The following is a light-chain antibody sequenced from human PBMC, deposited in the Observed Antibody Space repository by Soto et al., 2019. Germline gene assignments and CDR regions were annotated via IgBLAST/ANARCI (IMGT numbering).Light chain of an antibody. J-gene: IGKJ4*01. CDR1: QSVGNN. CDR2: ATS. Sequence: EIVLTQSPATLSVSPGERATLSCRASQSVGNNFAWYQQKPGQAPRLLIFATSTRATGVPARFSGSGSGTEFTLTISRLQSEDFAVYYWQQYGGCPLTFGGGAKVEIE. V-gene: IGKV3-15*01. CDR3: QQYGGCPLT.